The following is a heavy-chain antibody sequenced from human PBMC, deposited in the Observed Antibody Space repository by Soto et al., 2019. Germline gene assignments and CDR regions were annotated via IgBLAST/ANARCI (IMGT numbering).Heavy chain of an antibody. D-gene: IGHD5-12*01. J-gene: IGHJ4*02. Sequence: SETLSLTCTVSGGSISSYYWSWIRQPPGKGLEWIGYIYYSGSTNYNPSLKSRVTISVDTSKNQFSLKLSSVTAADTAVYYFASLATTIYYFDYWGQGTLVSVPQ. CDR1: GGSISSYY. CDR2: IYYSGST. V-gene: IGHV4-59*01. CDR3: ASLATTIYYFDY.